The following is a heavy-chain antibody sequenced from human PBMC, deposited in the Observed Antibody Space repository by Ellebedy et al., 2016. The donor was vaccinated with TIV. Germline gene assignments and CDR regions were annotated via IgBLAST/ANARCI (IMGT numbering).Heavy chain of an antibody. J-gene: IGHJ4*02. CDR2: INPDGSGA. V-gene: IGHV3-7*04. CDR3: AKEEWWRFDY. CDR1: GFSFSTHY. Sequence: GESLKISCVASGFSFSTHYMTWVRQAPGKGLEWLAKINPDGSGADYVDAVNGRFTLSRDNTKNSLYLQRISLRDKDTAVYYCAKEEWWRFDYWGPGTVVTVSS. D-gene: IGHD2-15*01.